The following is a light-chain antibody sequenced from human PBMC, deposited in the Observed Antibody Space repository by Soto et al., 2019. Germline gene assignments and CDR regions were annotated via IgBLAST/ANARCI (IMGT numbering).Light chain of an antibody. J-gene: IGKJ2*01. CDR2: GAS. V-gene: IGKV3-15*01. Sequence: EIVMTQSPATLSVSPGERATLSCRASQSISSNLAWYQQKPGQAPRLLIHGASTRATGIPGRFSGSGSGTEFTLTISSLQSEDFAVYYCQQYNNWPLRTFGQGTKLEIK. CDR3: QQYNNWPLRT. CDR1: QSISSN.